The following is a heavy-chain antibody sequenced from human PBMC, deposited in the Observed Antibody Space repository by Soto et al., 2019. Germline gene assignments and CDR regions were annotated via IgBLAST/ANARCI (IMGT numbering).Heavy chain of an antibody. Sequence: SETLSLTCTVSGGSISSYYWSWIRQPPGKGLEWIGYIYYSGSTNYNPSLKSRVTISVDTSKNQFSLKLSSVTAADTAVYYCARAPETPPIVRVVVPYFFDAWGQGTLVTVSS. CDR2: IYYSGST. V-gene: IGHV4-59*12. CDR1: GGSISSYY. D-gene: IGHD3-16*02. J-gene: IGHJ5*02. CDR3: ARAPETPPIVRVVVPYFFDA.